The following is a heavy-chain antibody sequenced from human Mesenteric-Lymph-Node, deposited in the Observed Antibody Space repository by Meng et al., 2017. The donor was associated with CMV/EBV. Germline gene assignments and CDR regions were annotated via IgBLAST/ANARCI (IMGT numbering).Heavy chain of an antibody. CDR1: GFTFSDYY. CDR2: IGASGNTI. CDR3: ARDYGSGIQGSSYFDY. Sequence: GESLKISCAASGFTFSDYYMSWIRQAPGKGLEWVSYIGASGNTIYYADSVKGRFTISRDNAKNSLYLQMNSLGAEDTAVYYCARDYGSGIQGSSYFDYWGQGTLVTVSS. J-gene: IGHJ4*02. D-gene: IGHD3-10*01. V-gene: IGHV3-11*04.